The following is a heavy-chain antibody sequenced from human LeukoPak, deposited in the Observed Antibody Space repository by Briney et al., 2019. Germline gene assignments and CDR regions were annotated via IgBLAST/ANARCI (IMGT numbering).Heavy chain of an antibody. Sequence: PGGSLRLSCAASGFTFSSYGMHWVRQAPGKGLEWVAVISYDGSNKYYADSVKGRFTISRDNSKNTLYLQMNSLRAEDTAVYYCARIVPAAPPNWFDPWGQGTLVTVSS. V-gene: IGHV3-30*03. J-gene: IGHJ5*02. CDR3: ARIVPAAPPNWFDP. D-gene: IGHD2-2*01. CDR2: ISYDGSNK. CDR1: GFTFSSYG.